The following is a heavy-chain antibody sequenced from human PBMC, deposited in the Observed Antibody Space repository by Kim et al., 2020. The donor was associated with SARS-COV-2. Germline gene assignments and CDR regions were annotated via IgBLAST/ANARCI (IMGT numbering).Heavy chain of an antibody. CDR3: AKEGGGNDWSGPDY. CDR1: GFNFGSYN. Sequence: GGSLRLSCAASGFNFGSYNMHWVRQAPGKGLELVANISNDGGTRNYADSVKGRFTISRDNSENTLYVQMNSMRVEDTAVYYCAKEGGGNDWSGPDYWGQGTLVTVSS. V-gene: IGHV3-30*04. J-gene: IGHJ4*02. D-gene: IGHD3-9*01. CDR2: ISNDGGTR.